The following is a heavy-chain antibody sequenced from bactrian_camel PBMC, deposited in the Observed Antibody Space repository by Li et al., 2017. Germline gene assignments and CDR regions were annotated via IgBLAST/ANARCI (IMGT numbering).Heavy chain of an antibody. V-gene: IGHV3S6*01. Sequence: QVQLVESGGGLVQPGGSLRLSCAASGFTFSSYWMYWISQAPGKGLEWVSSIYSDESNAYKTDSVKGRFTISRDNAKNMLYLQMNNLKPEDSAVYFCAAGDYMDYGAPYWGQGTQVTVS. D-gene: IGHD4*01. CDR1: GFTFSSYW. CDR2: IYSDESNA. J-gene: IGHJ4*01. CDR3: AAGDYMDYGAPY.